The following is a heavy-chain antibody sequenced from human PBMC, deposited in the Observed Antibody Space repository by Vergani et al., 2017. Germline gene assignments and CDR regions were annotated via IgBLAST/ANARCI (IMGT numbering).Heavy chain of an antibody. V-gene: IGHV3-21*04. J-gene: IGHJ5*02. CDR2: ISGNNDDV. CDR1: GFTFSHYS. D-gene: IGHD1-7*01. CDR3: AKSLGNWNYGIWFDP. Sequence: EVQMVESGGGLVKPGGSLRLSCVASGFTFSHYSMNWVRQAPGKGLEWVSSISGNNDDVYYADSVKGRFTISRDNSKNTLYLQMNSLRAEDTAVYYCAKSLGNWNYGIWFDPWGQGTLVTVSS.